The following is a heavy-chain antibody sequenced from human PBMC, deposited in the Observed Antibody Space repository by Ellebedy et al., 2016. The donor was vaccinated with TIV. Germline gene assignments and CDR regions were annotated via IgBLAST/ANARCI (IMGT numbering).Heavy chain of an antibody. CDR2: IKGDGSGA. D-gene: IGHD2-2*01. Sequence: PGGSLRLSCAASGFSLSPFSSYWMHWVRQAPGKGLVWVSRIKGDGSGATYADSVKGRFTISRDNAKNTRYVQMNSLRAEDTAVYYCARETYHPLDFDLWGQGTLVTVSA. CDR3: ARETYHPLDFDL. J-gene: IGHJ4*02. CDR1: GFSLSPFSSYW. V-gene: IGHV3-74*01.